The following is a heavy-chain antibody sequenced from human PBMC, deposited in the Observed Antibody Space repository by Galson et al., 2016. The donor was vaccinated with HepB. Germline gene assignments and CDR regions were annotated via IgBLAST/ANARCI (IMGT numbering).Heavy chain of an antibody. D-gene: IGHD6-13*01. CDR2: ISYIGGST. V-gene: IGHV4-59*01. CDR3: ARVGVAAAYDY. Sequence: TLSLTCTVSGGSIIRYYWSWIRQPPGKGLEWIGSISYIGGSTYYNPSLKSRLTISLHTSKNQFSLMLTSVTAADTAVYYCARVGVAAAYDYWGPGTLLTVSS. CDR1: GGSIIRYY. J-gene: IGHJ4*02.